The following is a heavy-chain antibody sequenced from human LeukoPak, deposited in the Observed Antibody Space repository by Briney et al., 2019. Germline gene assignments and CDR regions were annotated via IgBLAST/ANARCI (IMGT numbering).Heavy chain of an antibody. D-gene: IGHD3-9*01. CDR2: ISGSGGST. CDR3: AKGRNGFDWLLPLDY. V-gene: IGHV3-23*01. Sequence: GGSLRFSCAASGFTFSSYAMSWVRQAPGKGLEWVSAISGSGGSTYYADSVKGRFTISRDNSKNTLYLQMNSLRAEDTAVYYCAKGRNGFDWLLPLDYWGQGTLVTVSS. J-gene: IGHJ4*02. CDR1: GFTFSSYA.